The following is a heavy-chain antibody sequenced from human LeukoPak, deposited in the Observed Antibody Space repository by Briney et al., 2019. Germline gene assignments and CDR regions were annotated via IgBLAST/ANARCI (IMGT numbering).Heavy chain of an antibody. CDR2: ISWNSGSI. Sequence: GRSLRLSCAASGFTFDDYAMHWVRQAPGKGLEWVSGISWNSGSIGYADSVKGRFTISRDNAKNSLYLQMNSLRAEDTALYYCAKDLIIYDFHGMDVWGQGTTVTVSS. CDR1: GFTFDDYA. V-gene: IGHV3-9*01. J-gene: IGHJ6*02. CDR3: AKDLIIYDFHGMDV. D-gene: IGHD3-3*01.